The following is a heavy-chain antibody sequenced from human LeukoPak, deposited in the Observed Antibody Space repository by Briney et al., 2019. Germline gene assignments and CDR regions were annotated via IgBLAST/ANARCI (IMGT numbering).Heavy chain of an antibody. D-gene: IGHD3-22*01. J-gene: IGHJ4*02. CDR1: GFTFSSYE. V-gene: IGHV3-48*03. CDR3: ARTRTGYSSGYYY. Sequence: AGGSLRLSCAASGFTFSSYEMNWVRQAPGKGLEWVSYISSSGSTIYYADSVKGRFTISRDNAKNTLYLQMNSLRAEDTAVYYCARTRTGYSSGYYYWGQGTLVTVSS. CDR2: ISSSGSTI.